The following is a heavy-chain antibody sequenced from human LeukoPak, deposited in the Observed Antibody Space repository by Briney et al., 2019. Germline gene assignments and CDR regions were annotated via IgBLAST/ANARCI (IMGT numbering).Heavy chain of an antibody. CDR3: AKGDGFGLLWFAEVFDY. V-gene: IGHV3-23*01. D-gene: IGHD3-10*01. J-gene: IGHJ4*02. CDR2: ISGSGGGT. Sequence: GGSLRLSCVASGFTFTSFGMNWVRQAPGKGLEWVSVISGSGGGTYYADSVKGRFTISRDNSKKTLYLQMSSLRAEDTAVYYCAKGDGFGLLWFAEVFDYWGQGTLVTVSS. CDR1: GFTFTSFG.